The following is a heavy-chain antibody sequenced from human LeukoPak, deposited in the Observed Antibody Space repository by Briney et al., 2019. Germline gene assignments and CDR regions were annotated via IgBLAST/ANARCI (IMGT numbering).Heavy chain of an antibody. J-gene: IGHJ4*02. V-gene: IGHV3-53*01. D-gene: IGHD5-18*01. Sequence: PGGSLRLSCAASGFTVSSNYMSWVRQAPGKGLEWVSVIYSGGSTYYADSVKGRFTISRDNSKNTLYLQMNSLRAEDMAVYYCARAQLWFNFDYWGQGTLVTVSS. CDR1: GFTVSSNY. CDR2: IYSGGST. CDR3: ARAQLWFNFDY.